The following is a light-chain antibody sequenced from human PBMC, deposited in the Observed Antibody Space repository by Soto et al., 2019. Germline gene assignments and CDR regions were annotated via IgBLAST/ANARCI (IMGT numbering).Light chain of an antibody. CDR3: FSFTTRHTHI. CDR2: EVT. Sequence: QSALTQPPSASGSPGQSVTISCTGTSSDVGGYDYVSWYQQHPGKAPKLMIYEVTNRPSGVSNRFSGSKSGNAASLTISGLQAEDEAYYFCFSFTTRHTHIFGTGTKLTVL. V-gene: IGLV2-14*01. CDR1: SSDVGGYDY. J-gene: IGLJ1*01.